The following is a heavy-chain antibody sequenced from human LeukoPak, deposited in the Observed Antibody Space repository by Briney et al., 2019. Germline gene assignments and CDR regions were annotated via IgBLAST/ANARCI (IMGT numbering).Heavy chain of an antibody. CDR2: INPNSGGT. Sequence: ASVKVSCKASGYTFTGYYMHWVRQAPGQGLEWMGWINPNSGGTNYAQKFQGRVTMTRDTSISTAYMELSRLRSDDTAVYYCARGSIAVAGTLYSPGVAFDIWGQGTMVTVSS. D-gene: IGHD6-19*01. CDR1: GYTFTGYY. J-gene: IGHJ3*02. V-gene: IGHV1-2*02. CDR3: ARGSIAVAGTLYSPGVAFDI.